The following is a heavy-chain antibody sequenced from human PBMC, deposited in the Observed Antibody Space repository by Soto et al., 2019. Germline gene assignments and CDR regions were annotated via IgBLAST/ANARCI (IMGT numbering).Heavy chain of an antibody. CDR1: GGSISSYY. Sequence: QVQLQESGPGLVKPSETLSLSCTVSGGSISSYYWSWFRQSPGKRMEWIGYVHHSWGSSYNPSLQXXVXXSLDTSKSQFPLKVTSVTATATAVYSCARQGFGPLHGLVDVWGQGTTVTVSS. CDR3: ARQGFGPLHGLVDV. D-gene: IGHD3-10*01. V-gene: IGHV4-59*08. CDR2: VHHSWGS. J-gene: IGHJ6*02.